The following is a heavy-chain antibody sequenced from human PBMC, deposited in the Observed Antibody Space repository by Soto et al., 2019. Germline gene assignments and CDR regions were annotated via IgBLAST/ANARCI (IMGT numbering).Heavy chain of an antibody. J-gene: IGHJ5*02. CDR2: ISYDGSNK. D-gene: IGHD3-3*01. V-gene: IGHV3-30-3*01. CDR1: GFTFSSYA. Sequence: PGGSLRLSCAASGFTFSSYAMHWVRQAPGKGLEWVAVISYDGSNKYYADSVKGRFTISRDNSKNTLYLQMNSLRAEDTAVYYCAREGPLRFLEWLLYPWGQGTLVTVSS. CDR3: AREGPLRFLEWLLYP.